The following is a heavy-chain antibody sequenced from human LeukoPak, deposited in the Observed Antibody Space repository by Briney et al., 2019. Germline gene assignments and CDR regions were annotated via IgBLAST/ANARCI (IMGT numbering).Heavy chain of an antibody. CDR3: ATSSGSYSYY. J-gene: IGHJ4*02. V-gene: IGHV4-59*08. CDR1: GASMSGYY. Sequence: SETLSLTCSVSGASMSGYYWGWIRQPPGKGLEYIGNIFYIGTTNYNPSLKSRVTISLDMSKNEFSLTLSSVTAADTAVYYCATSSGSYSYYWGQGTLVTVSS. CDR2: IFYIGTT. D-gene: IGHD3-10*01.